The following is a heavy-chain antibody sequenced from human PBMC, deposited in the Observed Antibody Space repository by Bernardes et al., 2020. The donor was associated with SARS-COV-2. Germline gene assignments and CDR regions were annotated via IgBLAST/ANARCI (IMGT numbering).Heavy chain of an antibody. CDR2: IWYDGSNK. J-gene: IGHJ4*02. Sequence: GGSLRLSCAASGFTFSSYGMHWVRQAPGKGLEWVGTIWYDGSNKYYADSVKGRFTIFRDNSKNTLYLQMNSLRAEDTAVYYCAKRGDATPYYLDYWGQGTLVTVSS. CDR3: AKRGDATPYYLDY. D-gene: IGHD3-16*01. CDR1: GFTFSSYG. V-gene: IGHV3-33*03.